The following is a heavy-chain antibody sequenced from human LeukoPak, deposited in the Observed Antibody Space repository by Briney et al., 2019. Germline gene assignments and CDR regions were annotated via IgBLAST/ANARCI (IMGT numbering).Heavy chain of an antibody. D-gene: IGHD6-19*01. Sequence: GGSLRLSCAASGFTFSSYAMSWVRQAPGKGLEWVSAISGGGGSTYYADSVKGRLTISRDNSKNTLYLQMNSLRAEDTAVYYCAKVLQQWLVSLYYFDYWGQGTLVTVSS. CDR1: GFTFSSYA. CDR2: ISGGGGST. CDR3: AKVLQQWLVSLYYFDY. J-gene: IGHJ4*02. V-gene: IGHV3-23*01.